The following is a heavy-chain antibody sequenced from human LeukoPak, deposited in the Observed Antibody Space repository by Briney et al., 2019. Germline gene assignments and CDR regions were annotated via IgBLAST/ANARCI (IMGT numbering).Heavy chain of an antibody. CDR3: ARTVVMHYDSSGYPDY. V-gene: IGHV1-69*05. J-gene: IGHJ4*02. CDR2: IIRIFGTA. D-gene: IGHD3-22*01. Sequence: SVKVSCKASGGSFSSYAISWVRQAPGQGLEWLGGIIRIFGTANYAQKFQGRVTVTTDESTSTAYMELSSLRSEDTAVYYCARTVVMHYDSSGYPDYWGQRTLVTVSS. CDR1: GGSFSSYA.